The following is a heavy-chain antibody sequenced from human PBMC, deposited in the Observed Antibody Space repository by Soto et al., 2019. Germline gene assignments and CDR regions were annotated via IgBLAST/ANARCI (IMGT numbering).Heavy chain of an antibody. V-gene: IGHV4-59*01. CDR2: IYYSGST. J-gene: IGHJ6*02. CDR1: GGSISSYY. Sequence: PSETLSLTCTVSGGSISSYYWSWIRQPPGKGLDWIGYIYYSGSTNYNPSLKSRVTISVDTSKNQFSLKLSSVTAADTAVYYCARDKVVATIAPVYYYYGMDVWGQGTTVTVS. D-gene: IGHD5-12*01. CDR3: ARDKVVATIAPVYYYYGMDV.